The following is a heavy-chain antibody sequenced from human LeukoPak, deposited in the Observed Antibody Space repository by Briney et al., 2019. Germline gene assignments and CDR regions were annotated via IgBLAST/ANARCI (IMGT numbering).Heavy chain of an antibody. CDR1: GYGFTSYW. CDR2: IYPGDSDT. Sequence: GESLKISCKGSGYGFTSYWIGWVRQMPGKGLEWMGIIYPGDSDTRYSPSFQGQVTISADKSISTAYLQWSSLKASDTAMYYCASGYYYDSSGYYYSLDYWGQGTLVTVSS. J-gene: IGHJ4*02. D-gene: IGHD3-22*01. V-gene: IGHV5-51*01. CDR3: ASGYYYDSSGYYYSLDY.